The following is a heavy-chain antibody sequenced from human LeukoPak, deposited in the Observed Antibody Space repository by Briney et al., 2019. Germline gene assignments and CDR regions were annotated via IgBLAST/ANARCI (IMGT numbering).Heavy chain of an antibody. D-gene: IGHD3-22*01. Sequence: GGSLRLSCAASGFTFSSYATSWVRQAPGKGLEWVSAISGSGGSTYYADSVKGRFTISRDNSKNTLYLQMNSLRAEDTAVYYCCSSGYYSPDAFDIWGQGTMVTVSS. CDR2: ISGSGGST. CDR1: GFTFSSYA. V-gene: IGHV3-23*01. CDR3: CSSGYYSPDAFDI. J-gene: IGHJ3*02.